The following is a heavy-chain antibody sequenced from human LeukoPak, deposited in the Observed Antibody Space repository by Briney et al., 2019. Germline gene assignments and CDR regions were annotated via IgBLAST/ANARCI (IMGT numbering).Heavy chain of an antibody. CDR2: INPNSGGT. V-gene: IGHV1-2*02. J-gene: IGHJ5*02. CDR1: GYTFTGYY. CDR3: ARDQYYDSKGWFDP. D-gene: IGHD3-22*01. Sequence: ASVKVSCKASGYTFTGYYMHWVRQAPGQGLEWMGWINPNSGGTNYAQKFQGRVTMTRDTSISTACMELSRLRSDDTAMYYCARDQYYDSKGWFDPWGQGTLVTVFS.